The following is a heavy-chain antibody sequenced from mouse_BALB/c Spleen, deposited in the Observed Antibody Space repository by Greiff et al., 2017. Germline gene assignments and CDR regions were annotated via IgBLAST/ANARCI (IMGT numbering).Heavy chain of an antibody. J-gene: IGHJ4*01. Sequence: DVMLVESGGGLVQPGGSRKLSCAASGFTFSSFGMHWVRQAPEKGLEWVAYISSGSSTIYYADTVKGRFTISRDNPKNTLFLQMTSLRSEDTAMYYCARSSNYYAMDYWGQGTSVTVSS. V-gene: IGHV5-17*02. CDR1: GFTFSSFG. CDR2: ISSGSSTI. CDR3: ARSSNYYAMDY.